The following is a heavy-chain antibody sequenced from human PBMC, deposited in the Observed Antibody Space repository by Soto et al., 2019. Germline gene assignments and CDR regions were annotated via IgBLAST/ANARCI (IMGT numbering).Heavy chain of an antibody. CDR3: ARPVGATDDY. Sequence: QVQLVESGGGVVQPGRSLRLSCAASGFTFSSYAMHWVRQAPGKGLEWVAVISYDGSNKYYADSVKGRFTISRDNSKNTLYLHMNSLRAEDTALYYCARPVGATDDYWGQGTLVTVSS. CDR1: GFTFSSYA. J-gene: IGHJ4*02. CDR2: ISYDGSNK. D-gene: IGHD1-26*01. V-gene: IGHV3-30-3*01.